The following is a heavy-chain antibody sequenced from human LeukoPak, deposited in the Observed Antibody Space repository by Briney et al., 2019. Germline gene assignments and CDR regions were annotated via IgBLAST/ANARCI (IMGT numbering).Heavy chain of an antibody. J-gene: IGHJ5*02. D-gene: IGHD2-21*02. CDR2: IYYSGST. CDR1: GGSISSYY. CDR3: ARGYCGGDCYHTLNWFDP. V-gene: IGHV4-59*01. Sequence: SETLSLTCTVSGGSISSYYWCWIRQPPGKGLEWIGYIYYSGSTNYNPSLKSRVTISVDTSKNQFSLKLSSVTAADTAVYYCARGYCGGDCYHTLNWFDPWGQGTLVTVSS.